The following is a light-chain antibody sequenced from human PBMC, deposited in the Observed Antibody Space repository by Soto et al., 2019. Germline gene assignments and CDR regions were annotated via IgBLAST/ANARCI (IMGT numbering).Light chain of an antibody. V-gene: IGLV2-14*01. CDR3: SSYRDSDTVV. CDR2: EVS. CDR1: SSGVGGYNS. Sequence: QSAVTQPASVSGSPGQSITISCTGTSSGVGGYNSVSWYQQRPDKAPELMIYEVSNRPSEISHRFSGSKSGNTASLTISGLQSEDEAAYYCSSYRDSDTVVFGGGTKVTVL. J-gene: IGLJ2*01.